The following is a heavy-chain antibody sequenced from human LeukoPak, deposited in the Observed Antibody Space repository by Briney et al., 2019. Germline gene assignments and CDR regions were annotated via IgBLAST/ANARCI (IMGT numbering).Heavy chain of an antibody. CDR3: ARGSVTPDAGY. CDR1: GGSISSYY. CDR2: IYYSGST. V-gene: IGHV4-59*01. Sequence: PSETLSLTCTASGGSISSYYWSWIRQPPGKGLEWIGYIYYSGSTNYNPSLKSRVTISVDTSKNQFSLKLSSVTAADTAVYYCARGSVTPDAGYWGPGILVTVSS. J-gene: IGHJ4*02. D-gene: IGHD4-17*01.